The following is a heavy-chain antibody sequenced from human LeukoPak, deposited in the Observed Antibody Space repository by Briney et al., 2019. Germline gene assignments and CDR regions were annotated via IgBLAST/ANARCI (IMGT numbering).Heavy chain of an antibody. D-gene: IGHD6-19*01. Sequence: LPGGSLRLSCAASGFTFSSYWMSWVRQAPGKGLEWVANIKQDGSEKYYVDSVKGRLTTSRDNAKNSLFLQMNSLRAEDTAVYYCARGPAAGNVLGYWGQGALVTVSS. CDR1: GFTFSSYW. J-gene: IGHJ4*02. CDR3: ARGPAAGNVLGY. CDR2: IKQDGSEK. V-gene: IGHV3-7*01.